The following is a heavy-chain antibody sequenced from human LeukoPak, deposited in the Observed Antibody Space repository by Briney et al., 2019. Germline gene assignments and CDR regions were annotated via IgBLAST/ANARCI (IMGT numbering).Heavy chain of an antibody. D-gene: IGHD3-3*01. CDR2: ISTSSSYI. V-gene: IGHV3-21*01. Sequence: GGSLRLSCAASGFTLSRYSMNWVRQAPGKGLEWVSSISTSSSYIYYAVSVKGRFTISRDNAKNSLYLQMNSLRAEDTAVYYCARGDPDISFGVAGEAFDIWGQGRMVTVSS. J-gene: IGHJ3*02. CDR1: GFTLSRYS. CDR3: ARGDPDISFGVAGEAFDI.